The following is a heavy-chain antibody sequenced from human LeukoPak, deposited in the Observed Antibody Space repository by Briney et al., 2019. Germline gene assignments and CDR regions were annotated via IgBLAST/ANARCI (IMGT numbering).Heavy chain of an antibody. D-gene: IGHD1-1*01. V-gene: IGHV3-7*03. J-gene: IGHJ5*02. CDR1: GFTFSSYW. CDR3: AKMGGAGTTYLNWFDP. Sequence: GGSLRLSCAASGFTFSSYWMSWVRQAPGKGLEWVANIKQDGSEKYYVDSVKGRFTISRDNSKNTLYLQMNSLRAEDTAVYYCAKMGGAGTTYLNWFDPWGQGTLVTVSS. CDR2: IKQDGSEK.